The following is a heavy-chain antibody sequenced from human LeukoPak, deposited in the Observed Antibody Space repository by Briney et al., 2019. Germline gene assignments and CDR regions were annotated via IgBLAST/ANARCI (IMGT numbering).Heavy chain of an antibody. Sequence: PGGSLRLSCAASGFTFSSSEMNWVRQAPGKGLEWVSYISSLGTKIYYADSVKGRFTISRDNAKNSLYLQMNSLRDEDTAVYYCAKGGIKDSGNHYFDYWGQGTLVTVSS. J-gene: IGHJ4*02. CDR3: AKGGIKDSGNHYFDY. D-gene: IGHD5-12*01. V-gene: IGHV3-48*03. CDR2: ISSLGTKI. CDR1: GFTFSSSE.